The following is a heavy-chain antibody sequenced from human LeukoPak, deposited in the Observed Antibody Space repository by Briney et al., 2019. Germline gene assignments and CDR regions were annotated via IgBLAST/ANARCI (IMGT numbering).Heavy chain of an antibody. V-gene: IGHV4-39*01. Sequence: SETLSLTCTVSGGSISSSSYYWGWIRQPPGKGLEWIGSIYYSGSTYYYPSLKSRVTISVDTSKNQFSLKLSSVTAADTAVYYCARVTIFGVAPPLYWGQGTLVTVSS. CDR3: ARVTIFGVAPPLY. CDR2: IYYSGST. J-gene: IGHJ4*02. CDR1: GGSISSSSYY. D-gene: IGHD3-3*01.